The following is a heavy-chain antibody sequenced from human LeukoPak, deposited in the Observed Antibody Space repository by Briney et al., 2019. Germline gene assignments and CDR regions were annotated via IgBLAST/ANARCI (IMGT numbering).Heavy chain of an antibody. D-gene: IGHD3-22*01. CDR1: GFTFSAYD. CDR3: ASRPRPYYYDSNGYFPLNF. J-gene: IGHJ4*02. Sequence: GESLRLSCTTSGFTFSAYDMVWIRQAPGRGLEWVSSISSGNTYVYYADSVKGRFTISRDNANNSLSLQMNSLRAEDTAVYYCASRPRPYYYDSNGYFPLNFWGQGTLVAVSS. CDR2: ISSGNTYV. V-gene: IGHV3-21*06.